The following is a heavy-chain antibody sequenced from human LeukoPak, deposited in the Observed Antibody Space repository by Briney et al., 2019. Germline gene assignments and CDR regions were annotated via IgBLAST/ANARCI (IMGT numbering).Heavy chain of an antibody. D-gene: IGHD6-19*01. CDR1: GFTFSNYA. Sequence: GGSLRLSCAASGFTFSNYAMGWVRQAPGKGLEWVSTIRDSGAYGFYADSVKGRFTISRDTSNNLVYMQMNNLRAEDTAEYYCAKRARYNSARATDFDCWGQGTQVTASS. J-gene: IGHJ4*02. CDR2: IRDSGAYG. V-gene: IGHV3-23*01. CDR3: AKRARYNSARATDFDC.